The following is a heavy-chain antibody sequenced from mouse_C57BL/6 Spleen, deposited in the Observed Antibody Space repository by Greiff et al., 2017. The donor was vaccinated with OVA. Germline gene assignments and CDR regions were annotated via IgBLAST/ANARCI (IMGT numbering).Heavy chain of an antibody. D-gene: IGHD1-1*01. CDR2: ISSGSSTI. Sequence: EVKLMESGGGLVKPGGSLKLSCAASGFTFSDYGMHWVRQAPEKGLEWVAYISSGSSTIYYADTVKGRFTISRDKAKNTLFLQMTSLRSEDTAMYYCASGSSYDYAMDYWGQGTSVTVAS. CDR3: ASGSSYDYAMDY. J-gene: IGHJ4*01. V-gene: IGHV5-17*01. CDR1: GFTFSDYG.